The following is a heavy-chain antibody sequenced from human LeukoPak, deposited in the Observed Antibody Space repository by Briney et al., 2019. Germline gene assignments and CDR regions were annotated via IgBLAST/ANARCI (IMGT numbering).Heavy chain of an antibody. Sequence: SGGSLRLSCAASGFTVSSNYMSWVRQAPGKGLEWVSVNSGGSTYYADSVKGQFTISRDNSKNTLYLQMNSLRAEDTAVYYCARDTRVGALGYWGQGTLVTVSS. J-gene: IGHJ4*02. D-gene: IGHD1-26*01. V-gene: IGHV3-53*01. CDR3: ARDTRVGALGY. CDR1: GFTVSSNY. CDR2: NSGGST.